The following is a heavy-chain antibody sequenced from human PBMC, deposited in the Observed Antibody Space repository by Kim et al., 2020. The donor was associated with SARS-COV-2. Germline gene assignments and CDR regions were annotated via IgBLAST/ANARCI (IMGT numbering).Heavy chain of an antibody. D-gene: IGHD6-19*01. J-gene: IGHJ4*02. V-gene: IGHV3-64*01. Sequence: ANSVKGKFTISRDNSKNTLYLQMGSLRAEDMAVYYCARGPRIAVAGTFDYWGQGTLVTVSS. CDR3: ARGPRIAVAGTFDY.